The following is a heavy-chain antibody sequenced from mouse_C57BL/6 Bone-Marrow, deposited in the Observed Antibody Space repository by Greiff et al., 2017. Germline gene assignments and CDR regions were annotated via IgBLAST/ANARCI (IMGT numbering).Heavy chain of an antibody. V-gene: IGHV5-9*01. J-gene: IGHJ2*01. Sequence: EVMLVESGGGLVKPGGSLKLFCPASGFTLSSYTMSWVRQTPEKRLEWVATISGGGGDTYIPDSVKGRFTISSDNAKNTLYRQMSCLRSEDSALYYCGRRYYFDYGGRGTTLTVSA. CDR2: ISGGGGDT. CDR1: GFTLSSYT. CDR3: GRRYYFDY.